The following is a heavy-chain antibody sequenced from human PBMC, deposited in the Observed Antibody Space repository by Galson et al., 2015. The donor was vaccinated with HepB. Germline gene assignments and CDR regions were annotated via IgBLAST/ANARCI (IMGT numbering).Heavy chain of an antibody. CDR2: IPYDGNNK. CDR1: GFNFSIYA. D-gene: IGHD2-2*01. CDR3: TRGLERWYTGSTADFDY. J-gene: IGHJ4*02. Sequence: SLRLSCAASGFNFSIYAMHWVRQAPGKGLEWVAVIPYDGNNKYYADSVKGRFTISRDNPKNTLDLQMNTLRPEDTGVYYCTRGLERWYTGSTADFDYWGQGTLVTVSS. V-gene: IGHV3-30*04.